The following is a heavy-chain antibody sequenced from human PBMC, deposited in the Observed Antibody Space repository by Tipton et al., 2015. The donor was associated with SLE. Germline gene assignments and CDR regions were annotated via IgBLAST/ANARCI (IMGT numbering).Heavy chain of an antibody. CDR1: GFTFDDYG. CDR2: INWNGGST. D-gene: IGHD2-21*01. Sequence: SLRLSCAASGFTFDDYGMSWVRQAPGKGLEWVSGINWNGGSTGYADSVKGRFTISRDNAKNSLYLQMNSLRAEDTALYYCASDSGAYCGGDCYSGYWGQGTLVTASS. CDR3: ASDSGAYCGGDCYSGY. J-gene: IGHJ4*02. V-gene: IGHV3-20*04.